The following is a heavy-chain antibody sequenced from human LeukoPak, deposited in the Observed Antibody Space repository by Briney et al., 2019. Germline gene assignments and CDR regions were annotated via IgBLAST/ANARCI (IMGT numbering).Heavy chain of an antibody. CDR3: TTDWFDY. V-gene: IGHV3-15*01. J-gene: IGHJ5*01. CDR2: IKNRADGETT. CDR1: GFTFTNAW. Sequence: GGSLRLSCVASGFTFTNAWMTWVRQAPGKGLEWVGRIKNRADGETTDYAAPVEGRFTISRDDSRNTLFLQMNSLKTEDTAVYYCTTDWFDYWGQGTLVAVSS.